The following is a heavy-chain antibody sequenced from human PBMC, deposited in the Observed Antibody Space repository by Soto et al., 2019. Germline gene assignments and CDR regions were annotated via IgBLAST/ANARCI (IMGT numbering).Heavy chain of an antibody. D-gene: IGHD3-16*02. CDR2: IYYTKGT. V-gene: IGHV4-59*01. Sequence: SETLSLTCTVSGGSISGYYWSWIRQPPGKGLEWIGYIYYTKGTNYNPSLKSRVTMSLDTSKNQFSLKMTSVTAADTAMYYCARGREQSSGTYYYCGQGIQVT. CDR1: GGSISGYY. CDR3: ARGREQSSGTYYY. J-gene: IGHJ4*02.